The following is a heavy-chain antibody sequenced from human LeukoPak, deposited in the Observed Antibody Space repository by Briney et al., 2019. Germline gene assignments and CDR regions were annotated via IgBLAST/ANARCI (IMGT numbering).Heavy chain of an antibody. J-gene: IGHJ6*02. CDR1: GGSISSSSYY. CDR2: IYYSGST. V-gene: IGHV4-39*07. CDR3: ASVPILGVFTPYGMDV. D-gene: IGHD3-3*01. Sequence: SETLSLTCTVSGGSISSSSYYWGWIRQPPGKGLEWIGSIYYSGSTYYNPSLKSRVTISLDMSKNQFSLKLSSVTAADTAVYYCASVPILGVFTPYGMDVWGQGTTVTVSS.